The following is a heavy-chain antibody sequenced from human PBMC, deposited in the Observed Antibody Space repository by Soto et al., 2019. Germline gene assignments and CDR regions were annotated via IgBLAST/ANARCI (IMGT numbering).Heavy chain of an antibody. CDR1: GFTLSSYA. Sequence: PGGSLRLSCAASGFTLSSYAMSWVRQAPGKGLEWVSAISGSGGSTYYADSVKDRFTISRDNSKNTLYLQMNSLRAEDTAVYYCAKDLAGVPGRYYFEYWGQGTLVTVSS. J-gene: IGHJ4*02. CDR3: AKDLAGVPGRYYFEY. D-gene: IGHD3-16*01. CDR2: ISGSGGST. V-gene: IGHV3-23*01.